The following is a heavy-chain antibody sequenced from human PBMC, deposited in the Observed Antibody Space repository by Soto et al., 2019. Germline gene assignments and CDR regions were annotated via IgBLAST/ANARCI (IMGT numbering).Heavy chain of an antibody. D-gene: IGHD2-8*01. Sequence: PSETLSLTCTVSGGSISSSSYYWGWIRQPPGKGLEWIGSIYYSGSTYYNPSLKSRVTISVDTSKNQFSLKLSSVTAADTAVYYCARERMVYPYYGMDVWGQGATVTVSS. CDR2: IYYSGST. CDR1: GGSISSSSYY. V-gene: IGHV4-39*07. J-gene: IGHJ6*02. CDR3: ARERMVYPYYGMDV.